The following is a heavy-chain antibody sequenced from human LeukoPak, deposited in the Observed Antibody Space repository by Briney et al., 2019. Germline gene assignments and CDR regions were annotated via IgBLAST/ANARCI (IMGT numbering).Heavy chain of an antibody. CDR1: GFTFSSYA. CDR2: ISGSGGST. CDR3: ARGLSGSYHYFDY. D-gene: IGHD1-26*01. J-gene: IGHJ4*02. V-gene: IGHV3-23*01. Sequence: GGSLRLSCAASGFTFSSYAMSWVRQAPGKGLKWVSAISGSGGSTYYADSVKGRFTISRDNSKNTLYLQVNSLRAEDTAVYYCARGLSGSYHYFDYWGQGTLVTVSS.